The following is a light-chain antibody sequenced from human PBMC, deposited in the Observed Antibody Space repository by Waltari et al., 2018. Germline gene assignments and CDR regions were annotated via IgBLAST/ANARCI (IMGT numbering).Light chain of an antibody. CDR2: GGS. CDR3: CSYGGSGTLV. V-gene: IGLV2-23*01. CDR1: SSAVGSYTL. J-gene: IGLJ2*01. Sequence: QSALTQPASVSGSPEQSITISCPGTSSAVGSYTLASWYQQHPGKAPKLIIYGGSQRPSGVANRFSGSKSENTASLTISGLQTEDEADYYCCSYGGSGTLVFGGGTKLAVL.